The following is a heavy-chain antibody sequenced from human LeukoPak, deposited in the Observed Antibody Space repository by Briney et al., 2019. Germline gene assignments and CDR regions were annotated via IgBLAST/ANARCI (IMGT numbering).Heavy chain of an antibody. D-gene: IGHD5-12*01. Sequence: SVKVSCKASGGTFSSYAISWVRQAPGQGLEWMGGIIPIFGTANYAQTFQGRVTITTDESTSTAYMEMSRLRSEDTAVYYCACESSAYPRYSGYDRGYYYYYMDVWGKGTTVTVSS. J-gene: IGHJ6*03. CDR2: IIPIFGTA. CDR1: GGTFSSYA. CDR3: ACESSAYPRYSGYDRGYYYYYMDV. V-gene: IGHV1-69*05.